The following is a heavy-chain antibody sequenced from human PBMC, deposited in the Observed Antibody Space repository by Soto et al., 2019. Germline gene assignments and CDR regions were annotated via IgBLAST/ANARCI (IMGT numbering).Heavy chain of an antibody. D-gene: IGHD1-1*01. J-gene: IGHJ6*02. V-gene: IGHV1-2*02. Sequence: ASVKVSCKASGYTFTGYYMHWVRQAPGQGLEWMGWINPNSGGTNYAQKFQGRVTMTRDTSISTAYMELSRLRSDDTAVYYCATTTNNNYYGMDVWGQGTTVTVSS. CDR3: ATTTNNNYYGMDV. CDR2: INPNSGGT. CDR1: GYTFTGYY.